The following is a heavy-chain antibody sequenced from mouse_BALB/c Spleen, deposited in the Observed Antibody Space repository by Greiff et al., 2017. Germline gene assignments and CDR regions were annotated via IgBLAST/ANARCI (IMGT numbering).Heavy chain of an antibody. CDR2: IDPANGNT. CDR1: GFNIKDTY. J-gene: IGHJ2*01. CDR3: ASFTTVVPFDY. V-gene: IGHV14-3*02. Sequence: EVQLQQSGAELVKPGASVKLSCTASGFNIKDTYMHWVKQRPEQGLEWIGRIDPANGNTKYDPKFQGKATITADTSSNTAYLQLSSLTSEDTAVYYCASFTTVVPFDYWGQGTTLTVSS. D-gene: IGHD1-1*01.